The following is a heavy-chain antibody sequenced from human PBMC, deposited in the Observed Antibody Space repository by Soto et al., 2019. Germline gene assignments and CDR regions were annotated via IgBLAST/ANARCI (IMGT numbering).Heavy chain of an antibody. CDR2: ISYDGSNK. CDR3: AKDTAVRGVIRPRYFDY. CDR1: GFTFSSYD. D-gene: IGHD3-10*01. J-gene: IGHJ4*02. V-gene: IGHV3-30*18. Sequence: GVLRLSCAASGFTFSSYDMHWVRQAPGKGLEWVAVISYDGSNKYYADSVKGRFTISRDNSKNTLYLQMNSLRAEDTAVYYCAKDTAVRGVIRPRYFDYWGQGTLVTVSS.